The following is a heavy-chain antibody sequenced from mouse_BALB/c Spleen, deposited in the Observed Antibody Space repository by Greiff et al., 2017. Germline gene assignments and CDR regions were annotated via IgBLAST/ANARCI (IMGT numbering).Heavy chain of an antibody. CDR2: IDPENGNS. V-gene: IGHV14-1*02. CDR1: GFNIKDYY. Sequence: EVQLQQSGAELVRPGALVKLSCKASGFNIKDYYMHWVKQRPEQGLEWIGWIDPENGNSISDPKFQGKASITADTYSNTAYLQLSSLTSEDTAVYYCARGGNFYAMDYWGQGTSVTVSS. D-gene: IGHD2-1*01. J-gene: IGHJ4*01. CDR3: ARGGNFYAMDY.